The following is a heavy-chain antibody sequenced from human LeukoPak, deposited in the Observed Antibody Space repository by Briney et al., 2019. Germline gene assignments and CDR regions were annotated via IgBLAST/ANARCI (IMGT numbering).Heavy chain of an antibody. J-gene: IGHJ3*02. CDR3: ASFPPDYDSSGYYWSAFDI. CDR2: ISSSSSYI. Sequence: SSETLSLTCTVSGGSISSSSYYRGWIRQPPGKGLEWVSSISSSSSYIYYADSVKGRFTISRDNAKNSLYLQMNSLRAEDTAVYYCASFPPDYDSSGYYWSAFDIWGQGTMVTVSS. D-gene: IGHD3-22*01. V-gene: IGHV3-21*01. CDR1: GGSISSSSYY.